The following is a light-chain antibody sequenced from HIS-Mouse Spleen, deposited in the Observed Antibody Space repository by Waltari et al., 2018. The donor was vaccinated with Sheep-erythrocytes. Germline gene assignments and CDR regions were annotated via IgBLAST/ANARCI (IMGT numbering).Light chain of an antibody. J-gene: IGLJ1*01. CDR1: SSAAGCFNY. CDR3: CSYAGSYNHV. Sequence: QSALTQPRPVSGPPGQSVHLPSPGTSSAAGCFNYVPWYQQLPGKAPKLMIYDVSKRPSGVPDRFSGSKSGNTASLTISGLQAEDEADYYCCSYAGSYNHVFATGTKVTVL. CDR2: DVS. V-gene: IGLV2-11*01.